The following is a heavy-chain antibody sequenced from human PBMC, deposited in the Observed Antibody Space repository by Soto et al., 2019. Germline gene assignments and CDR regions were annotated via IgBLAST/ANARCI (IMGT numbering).Heavy chain of an antibody. CDR2: IYHSGST. V-gene: IGHV4-4*02. D-gene: IGHD4-17*01. CDR1: GGSISSSNW. Sequence: QVQLQESGPGLVKPSGTLSLTCAVSGGSISSSNWWSWVRQPPGKGLEGIGEIYHSGSTNYNPSLNSRVTISVDKSKIQFSLKLSSVTAADTAVYYCARDWSRPTVTNQRAFDIWGQGTMVTVSS. CDR3: ARDWSRPTVTNQRAFDI. J-gene: IGHJ3*02.